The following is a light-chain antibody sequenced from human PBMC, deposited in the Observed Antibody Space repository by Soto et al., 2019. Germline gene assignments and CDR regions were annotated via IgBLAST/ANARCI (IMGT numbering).Light chain of an antibody. V-gene: IGKV1-5*01. CDR2: DAS. CDR3: QQCYMGWT. J-gene: IGKJ1*01. Sequence: DIQMTQSPSTLSASVGDRVTITCRASQSIGRFLAWYQHQPGKAPKLLIYDASTLESGVPSRFSGTGSGTEFTFSITSLQPEDFGTYYCQQCYMGWTFGQGNTVDFK. CDR1: QSIGRF.